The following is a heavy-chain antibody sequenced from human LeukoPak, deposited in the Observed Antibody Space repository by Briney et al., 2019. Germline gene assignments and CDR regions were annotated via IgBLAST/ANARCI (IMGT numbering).Heavy chain of an antibody. J-gene: IGHJ6*02. D-gene: IGHD1-26*01. CDR1: DGSINSYY. V-gene: IGHV4-59*01. CDR2: IYYNGNT. CDR3: ARGRSNYYGMDV. Sequence: SETLSLTCSVSDGSINSYYWNWIRRPPGEGLEWIGYIYYNGNTNYSPSLKSRVTMSVDTSKNLFSLKVSSVTAADTAVYYCARGRSNYYGMDVWGQGTTVTVSS.